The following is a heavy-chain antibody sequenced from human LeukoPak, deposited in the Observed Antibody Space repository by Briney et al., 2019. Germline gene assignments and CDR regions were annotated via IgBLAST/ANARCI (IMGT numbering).Heavy chain of an antibody. CDR3: ARDNRRWFGESDAFDI. V-gene: IGHV4-39*07. D-gene: IGHD3-10*01. CDR1: GGSISSSSYY. CDR2: IYYSGST. J-gene: IGHJ3*02. Sequence: PSETLSLTCTVSGGSISSSSYYWGWIRQPPGKGLEWIGSIYYSGSTYYSPSLKSRVTISVDTSKNQFSLKLSSVTAADTAVYYCARDNRRWFGESDAFDIWGQGTMVTVSS.